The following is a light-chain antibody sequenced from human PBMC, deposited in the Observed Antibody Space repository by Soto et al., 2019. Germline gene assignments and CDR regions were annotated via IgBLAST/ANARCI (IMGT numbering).Light chain of an antibody. Sequence: EIVMTQSPATLSMYPGERVTLSCRASQSVSRYLAWYQHKPGQPPRLLIYGASTRATGIPARFSGSGSGTDFTLTISSLQSEDFAVYFCQQCSDWPLFTFGQGTRLEIK. V-gene: IGKV3-15*01. CDR2: GAS. CDR1: QSVSRY. J-gene: IGKJ5*01. CDR3: QQCSDWPLFT.